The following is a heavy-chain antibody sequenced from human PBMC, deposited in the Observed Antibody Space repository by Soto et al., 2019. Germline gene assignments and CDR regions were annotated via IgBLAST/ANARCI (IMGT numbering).Heavy chain of an antibody. V-gene: IGHV1-69*01. D-gene: IGHD2-2*01. CDR1: GGTFSSYA. CDR3: ARSQGSSTSLEIYYYYYYGMDD. J-gene: IGHJ6*02. Sequence: QVQLVQSGAEVKKPGSSVKVSCKASGGTFSSYAISWVRQAPGQGLEWMGGIIPISETTNYAQKFQDRVTITADESKSTAYMELSSLRSEDTAVYYCARSQGSSTSLEIYYYYYYGMDDWGQGTTVTVSS. CDR2: IIPISETT.